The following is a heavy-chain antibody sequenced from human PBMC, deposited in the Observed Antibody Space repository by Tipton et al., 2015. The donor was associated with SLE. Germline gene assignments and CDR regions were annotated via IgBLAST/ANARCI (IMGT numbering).Heavy chain of an antibody. Sequence: SLRLSCAASGFTFSSYEMNWVRQAPGKGLEWVSYISSSGSTIYYADSVKGRFTISRDNAKNSLYLQMNSLRAEDTAVYYCARGPVGSSSFDYWGQGTLVTVSS. CDR1: GFTFSSYE. CDR2: ISSSGSTI. D-gene: IGHD6-6*01. J-gene: IGHJ4*02. V-gene: IGHV3-48*03. CDR3: ARGPVGSSSFDY.